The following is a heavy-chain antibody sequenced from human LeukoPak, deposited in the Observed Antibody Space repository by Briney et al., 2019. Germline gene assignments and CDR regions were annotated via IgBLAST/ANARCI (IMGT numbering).Heavy chain of an antibody. V-gene: IGHV1-8*01. Sequence: GASVKVSCKASGYTFTSYDINWVRQATGQGLEWMGWMNPNSGNTGYAQKFQGRVTMTRNTSISTAYMELSSLRSEDTAVYYCAGARRADGYYFDYWGQGTLVTVSS. CDR1: GYTFTSYD. CDR3: AGARRADGYYFDY. CDR2: MNPNSGNT. J-gene: IGHJ4*02.